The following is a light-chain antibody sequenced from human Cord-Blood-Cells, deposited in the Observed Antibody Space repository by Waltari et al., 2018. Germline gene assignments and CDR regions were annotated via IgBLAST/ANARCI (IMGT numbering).Light chain of an antibody. V-gene: IGKV4-1*01. CDR1: QSVLYSSNNKNY. CDR2: WAD. J-gene: IGKJ1*01. CDR3: QQYYSTPRT. Sequence: DIAMTQSPDSLAVTLGERATINCKSSQSVLYSSNNKNYLAWYQQKPGQPPKLLIYWADTRESGVPDRFSGSGSGTDFTLTISSLQAEDVAVYYCQQYYSTPRTFGQGTKVEIK.